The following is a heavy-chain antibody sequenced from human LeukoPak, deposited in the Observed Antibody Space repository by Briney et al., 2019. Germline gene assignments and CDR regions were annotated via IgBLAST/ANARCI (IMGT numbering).Heavy chain of an antibody. CDR1: GGSISSYY. V-gene: IGHV4-59*12. CDR3: ARRTHHYDILTGYPASTPFDY. D-gene: IGHD3-9*01. CDR2: IHYSGST. J-gene: IGHJ4*02. Sequence: PSETLSLTCTVSGGSISSYYWSWIRQPPGKGLEWIGYIHYSGSTNYNPSLKSRVTISVDTSKNQFSLKLSSVTAADTAVYYCARRTHHYDILTGYPASTPFDYWGQGTLVTVSS.